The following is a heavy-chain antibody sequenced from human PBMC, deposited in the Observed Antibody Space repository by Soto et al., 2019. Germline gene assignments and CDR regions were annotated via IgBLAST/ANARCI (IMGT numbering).Heavy chain of an antibody. J-gene: IGHJ5*02. Sequence: SETLSLTCTVSGGSISSYYWSWIRQPPGKGLEWIGYIYYSVSTNYNPSLKSRVTISVDTSKNQFCLKLSSVTAADTAVYYCARDHSGSYLNWFDPWGQGTLVTVSS. CDR3: ARDHSGSYLNWFDP. CDR2: IYYSVST. CDR1: GGSISSYY. V-gene: IGHV4-59*01. D-gene: IGHD1-26*01.